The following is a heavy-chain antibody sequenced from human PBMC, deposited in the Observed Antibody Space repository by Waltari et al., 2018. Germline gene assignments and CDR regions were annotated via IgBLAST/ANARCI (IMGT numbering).Heavy chain of an antibody. V-gene: IGHV3-23*03. CDR1: GFTFSNYA. CDR2: IYSGGST. CDR3: ARDTPVNYPEYFQH. J-gene: IGHJ1*01. D-gene: IGHD2-15*01. Sequence: EVQLLESGGGLVQPGGSLRLSCAASGFTFSNYAMNWVRQAPGKGLEWVSVIYSGGSTYYADSVKGRFTISRDNSKNTLYLQTNSLRAEDTAVYYCARDTPVNYPEYFQHWGQGTLVTVSS.